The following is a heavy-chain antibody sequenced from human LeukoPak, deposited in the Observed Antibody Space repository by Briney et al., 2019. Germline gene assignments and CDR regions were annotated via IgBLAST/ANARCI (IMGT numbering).Heavy chain of an antibody. CDR3: ARGRAKVIAAATPYDY. D-gene: IGHD6-13*01. CDR2: INHSGST. J-gene: IGHJ4*02. V-gene: IGHV4-34*01. CDR1: GGSFSGYY. Sequence: SETLSLTCAVYGGSFSGYYWSWIRQPPGKGLEWIGEINHSGSTNYNPSLKSRVTISVDTSKNQFSLKLSSVTAADTAVYYCARGRAKVIAAATPYDYWGQGTLVTVSS.